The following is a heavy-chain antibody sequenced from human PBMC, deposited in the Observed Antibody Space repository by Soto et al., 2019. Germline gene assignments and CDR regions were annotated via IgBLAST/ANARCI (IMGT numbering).Heavy chain of an antibody. D-gene: IGHD2-15*01. J-gene: IGHJ6*01. CDR3: ARGRDIVVVVAATPRDYYYYGMDV. CDR2: MIPIFGTS. Sequence: SVKVSCKASGGPFSSYAISWVRQAPGQGLEWMGGMIPIFGTSNYAEKFQGRVTITADKSTSTAYMELSSLRSEDTAVYYCARGRDIVVVVAATPRDYYYYGMDVWGQGTTVTVSS. CDR1: GGPFSSYA. V-gene: IGHV1-69*06.